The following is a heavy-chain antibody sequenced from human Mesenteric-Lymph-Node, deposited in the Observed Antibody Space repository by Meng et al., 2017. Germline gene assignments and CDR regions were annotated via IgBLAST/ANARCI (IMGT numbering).Heavy chain of an antibody. D-gene: IGHD6-19*01. CDR1: GGTFSSYA. CDR3: ARLPGYSSGWDPNWFDP. Sequence: QGGLVQSGAEGKKPGSAVKVSCKASGGTFSSYAINWVRQAPGQGPEWMGGIIPIFGTANYAQNFQGRVTITADKSTSTAYMELSRLRSEDTAVYYCARLPGYSSGWDPNWFDPWGQGTLVTVSS. J-gene: IGHJ5*02. CDR2: IIPIFGTA. V-gene: IGHV1-69*06.